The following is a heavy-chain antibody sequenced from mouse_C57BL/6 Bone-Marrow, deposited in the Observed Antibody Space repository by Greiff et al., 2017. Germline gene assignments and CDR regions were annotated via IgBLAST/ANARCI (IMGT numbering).Heavy chain of an antibody. CDR1: GYTFTSYW. J-gene: IGHJ2*01. Sequence: QVQLQQPGAELVKPGASVKLSCKASGYTFTSYWMHWVKQRPGQGLEWIGMIYPGSGSTNYNEKFKNKATLTVDKSSSTAYMELSRLTSEDSAVYYCARPDYLGRSCSYFDYWGKGTTLTVSS. V-gene: IGHV1-64*01. CDR2: IYPGSGST. CDR3: ARPDYLGRSCSYFDY. D-gene: IGHD1-1*01.